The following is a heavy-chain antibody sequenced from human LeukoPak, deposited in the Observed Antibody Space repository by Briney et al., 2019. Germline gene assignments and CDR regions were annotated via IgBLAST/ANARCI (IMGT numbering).Heavy chain of an antibody. CDR1: GGSFSGYY. D-gene: IGHD3-22*01. J-gene: IGHJ4*02. Sequence: PSETLSLTCAVYGGSFSGYYWSWIRQPPGKGLEWIGEINHSGRTNYNPSLKSRVTIPVDTSKNQFSLKLSSATAADTAVYYCARGDYDSSGQFDYWGQGTLVTVSS. CDR2: INHSGRT. V-gene: IGHV4-34*01. CDR3: ARGDYDSSGQFDY.